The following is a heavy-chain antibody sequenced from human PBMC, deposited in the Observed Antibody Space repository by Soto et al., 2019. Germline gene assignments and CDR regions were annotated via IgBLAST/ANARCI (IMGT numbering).Heavy chain of an antibody. V-gene: IGHV3-23*01. D-gene: IGHD3-10*01. Sequence: EVQLLESGGGLVQPGGSLRLSCVASGFTLSTYAMSWVRQAPGKGLEWVSGITGSGGSTYYADSVKGRFTISRDNSKSTVSLHMNSLRAEDTAVYDCVKHRGHTSGAFDIWGQGTMVTVSS. J-gene: IGHJ3*02. CDR1: GFTLSTYA. CDR2: ITGSGGST. CDR3: VKHRGHTSGAFDI.